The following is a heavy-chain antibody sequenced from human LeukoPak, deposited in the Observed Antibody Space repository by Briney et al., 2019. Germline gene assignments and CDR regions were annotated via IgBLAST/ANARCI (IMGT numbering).Heavy chain of an antibody. CDR2: ISYDGTNK. Sequence: GGSLRLSCAASGFSFSSYGMHWVRQAPGKGLEWVAFISYDGTNKYYADSVKGRFTISRDSSKNTVYLQMYSLRAEDTALYYCAKAHCSPTSCSRIDYWGQGTLVTVSS. CDR1: GFSFSSYG. CDR3: AKAHCSPTSCSRIDY. J-gene: IGHJ4*02. D-gene: IGHD2-2*01. V-gene: IGHV3-30*18.